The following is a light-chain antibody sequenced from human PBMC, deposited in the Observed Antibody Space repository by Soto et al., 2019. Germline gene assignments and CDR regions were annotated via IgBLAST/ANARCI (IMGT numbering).Light chain of an antibody. CDR3: SSYTSSSTFVV. CDR2: EVS. Sequence: QSVLTQPPSVSGSPGQSVTNSCTGTSSDVGSYNRVSWYQQPPGTAPKLMIYEVSNRPSGVPDRFSGSKSGNTASLTISGLQAEDEADYYCSSYTSSSTFVVFGGGTKLTVL. CDR1: SSDVGSYNR. V-gene: IGLV2-18*02. J-gene: IGLJ2*01.